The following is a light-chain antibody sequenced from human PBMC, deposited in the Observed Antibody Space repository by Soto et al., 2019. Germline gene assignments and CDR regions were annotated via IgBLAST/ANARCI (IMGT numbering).Light chain of an antibody. CDR2: EDS. Sequence: SYELTQPPSVSVAPGQTAXITCGENNIGTNTVHWYQQKPGQAPVLVVYEDSVRPSGIPERLSGSNSANTATLTISRVEAGDEADYYCQVWDSNGDHVVFGGGTKLTVL. V-gene: IGLV3-21*02. CDR3: QVWDSNGDHVV. J-gene: IGLJ2*01. CDR1: NIGTNT.